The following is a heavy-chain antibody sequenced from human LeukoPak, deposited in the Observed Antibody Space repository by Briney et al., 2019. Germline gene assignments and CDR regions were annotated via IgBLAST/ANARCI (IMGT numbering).Heavy chain of an antibody. D-gene: IGHD2-8*01. J-gene: IGHJ3*02. Sequence: PGGSLRLSCAASGFTFSSYSMNWVRQAPGKGLEWVSYISSSSTIYYADSVKGRFTISRDNAKNSLYLQMNSLRAEDTAVYYCARDVMVYAMEVPFDIWGQGTMVTVSS. CDR3: ARDVMVYAMEVPFDI. V-gene: IGHV3-48*01. CDR2: ISSSSTI. CDR1: GFTFSSYS.